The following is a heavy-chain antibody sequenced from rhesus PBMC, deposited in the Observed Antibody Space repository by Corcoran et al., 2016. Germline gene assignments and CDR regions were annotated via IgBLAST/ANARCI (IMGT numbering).Heavy chain of an antibody. J-gene: IGHJ4*01. CDR1: GFTFRAYC. D-gene: IGHD3-28*01. CDR3: ARDKRYYDSGYYLDY. CDR2: ISNGGGRR. V-gene: IGHV3-178*01. Sequence: EVQLVESGGGLAKPGGSLRLSCAASGFTFRAYCMDWVRLASGKGLEWDSRISNGGGRRRYADAGKGRFTISRENAKNTLYLQMDGLRAEDTAVYYCARDKRYYDSGYYLDYWGQGVLVTVSS.